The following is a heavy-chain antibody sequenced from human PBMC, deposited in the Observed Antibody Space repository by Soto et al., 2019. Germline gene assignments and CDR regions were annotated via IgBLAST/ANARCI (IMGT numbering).Heavy chain of an antibody. CDR1: GFTFSSYG. J-gene: IGHJ4*02. CDR2: ISYDGNNR. D-gene: IGHD3-3*01. Sequence: QVQLVESGGGVVQPGGSLRLSCAASGFTFSSYGMHWVRQAPGKGLEWVAVISYDGNNRYYGDSVKGRFTISRDNSKNTLYLQMYSLRAEDTAVYYCASTWSGSYYFDSWGQGTLVTVSS. CDR3: ASTWSGSYYFDS. V-gene: IGHV3-30*03.